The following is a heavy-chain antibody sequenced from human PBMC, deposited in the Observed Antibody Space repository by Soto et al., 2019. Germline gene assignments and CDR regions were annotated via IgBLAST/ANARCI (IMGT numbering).Heavy chain of an antibody. V-gene: IGHV4-4*02. CDR2: IYHSGST. D-gene: IGHD6-13*01. CDR3: ARDVKKYSSSWLYFDY. Sequence: QVQLQESGPGLVKPSGTLSLTCAVSGGSISSSNWWSWVRQPPGKGLEWIGEIYHSGSTNYNPSLKSRVTISVDKSKNQCALKLSSVTAADTAVYYCARDVKKYSSSWLYFDYWGQGTLVTVSS. CDR1: GGSISSSNW. J-gene: IGHJ4*02.